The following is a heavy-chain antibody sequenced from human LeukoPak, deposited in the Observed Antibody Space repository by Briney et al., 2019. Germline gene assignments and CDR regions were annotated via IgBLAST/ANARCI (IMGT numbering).Heavy chain of an antibody. CDR2: FTTILRTP. CDR1: VGNFNTYS. J-gene: IGHJ4*02. D-gene: IGHD5-24*01. V-gene: IGHV1-69*13. CDR3: ARRLHARRDPYNPFDS. Sequence: SVKVSCKASVGNFNTYSLSWIRQAPGQGLEWVGGFTTILRTPTYAQKFQDRVKLSADEVTGTVYMDLGGLRSEDTAIYYCARRLHARRDPYNPFDSWGQGTLVTVSA.